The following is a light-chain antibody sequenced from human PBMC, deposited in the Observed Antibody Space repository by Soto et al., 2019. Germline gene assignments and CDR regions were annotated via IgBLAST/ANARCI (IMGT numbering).Light chain of an antibody. CDR2: DNN. V-gene: IGLV1-40*01. CDR3: QSYDSRLSGSV. CDR1: SSNIGAGYD. Sequence: QSVLTQPPSVSGAPGQRVTISCTGRSSNIGAGYDVHWYQQLPGTAPKLLIYDNNNRPSGVPDRFSGSKSGTSASLAITGLQAEDEADYYCQSYDSRLSGSVFGGGTQMTVL. J-gene: IGLJ7*01.